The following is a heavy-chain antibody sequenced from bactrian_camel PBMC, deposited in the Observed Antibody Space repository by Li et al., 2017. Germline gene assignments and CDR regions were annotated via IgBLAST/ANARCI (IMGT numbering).Heavy chain of an antibody. CDR1: GFTSSNYD. Sequence: QLVESGGDLVQPGGSLRLSCAASGFTSSNYDMSWVRQAPGKGLEWVSTINSYGGSTYYTDSVKGRFTISRDNAKITLFLQVNSLKTEDTAVYYCTAGGVWSSRYEFWGQGTQVTV. J-gene: IGHJ4*01. CDR2: INSYGGST. V-gene: IGHV3S40*01. D-gene: IGHD2*01. CDR3: TAGGVWSSRYEF.